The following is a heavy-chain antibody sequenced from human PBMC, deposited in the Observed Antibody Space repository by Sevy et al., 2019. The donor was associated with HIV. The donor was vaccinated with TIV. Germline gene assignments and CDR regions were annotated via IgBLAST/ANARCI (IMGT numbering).Heavy chain of an antibody. CDR1: GGSITSSNDY. CDR2: VYYTGLT. CDR3: AREPGGYDYDYGMDV. V-gene: IGHV4-39*02. D-gene: IGHD5-12*01. J-gene: IGHJ6*02. Sequence: SETLSLTCSASGGSITSSNDYWGWIRQPPGKGLEWIGSVYYTGLTYYNPSLKSRVTISVDTSKNQFSLNLNSVTAADTAIYYCAREPGGYDYDYGMDVWGQGTTVTVSS.